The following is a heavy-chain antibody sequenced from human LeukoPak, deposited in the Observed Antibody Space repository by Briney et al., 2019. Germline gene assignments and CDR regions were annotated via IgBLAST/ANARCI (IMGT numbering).Heavy chain of an antibody. CDR2: IKQDGSEK. CDR3: SSEWQGGIAAAGTRIEGDY. CDR1: GFSVSGYW. V-gene: IGHV3-7*01. D-gene: IGHD6-13*01. J-gene: IGHJ4*02. Sequence: GGSLRLSCAVSGFSVSGYWMTWVRQAPGKGLEWVANIKQDGSEKNYVDSVKGRFTISRDNAENSLFLQMNSLRVEDTAVYYCSSEWQGGIAAAGTRIEGDYWGQGTLVAVSS.